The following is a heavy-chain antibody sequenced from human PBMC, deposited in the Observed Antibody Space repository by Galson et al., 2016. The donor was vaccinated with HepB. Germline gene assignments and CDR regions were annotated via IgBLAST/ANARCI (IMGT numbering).Heavy chain of an antibody. CDR1: GFTFSTYS. Sequence: SLRLSCAASGFTFSTYSMNWVRQAPGKGLEWVAADSMDGRRKFYADSVKGRFTISRDNSNNILFLQMSSLRVDDTAVYFCAKRHEYCPPVGCSVDYWGQGTLVSVSS. J-gene: IGHJ4*02. D-gene: IGHD2/OR15-2a*01. CDR2: DSMDGRRK. CDR3: AKRHEYCPPVGCSVDY. V-gene: IGHV3-30*18.